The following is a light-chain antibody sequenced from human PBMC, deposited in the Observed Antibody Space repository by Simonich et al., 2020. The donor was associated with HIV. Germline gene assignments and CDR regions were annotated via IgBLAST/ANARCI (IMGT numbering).Light chain of an antibody. CDR1: QSLLYSSNNKDY. CDR2: WAS. CDR3: QQYNSSPFT. J-gene: IGKJ3*01. V-gene: IGKV4-1*01. Sequence: DIVMTQSPDSLAVSLGERATIDCKSSQSLLYSSNNKDYLAWYQQKPGQPPNLLIYWASTRESGVPDRFSGSGSETDFTLTISSLQPDDFATYYCQQYNSSPFTFGPGTKVDIK.